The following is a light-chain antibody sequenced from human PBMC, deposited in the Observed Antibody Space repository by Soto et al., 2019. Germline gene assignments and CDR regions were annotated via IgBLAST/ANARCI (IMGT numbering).Light chain of an antibody. Sequence: DIQMTQSPSTLSASVGDRVTITCRASQSISSWLAWYQQKPGKAPKVLIYKASSLESGVPSRFSGSGSGKEFTLTISSLQPDDFATYYCQQYNTYPYTFGQGTKLEIK. V-gene: IGKV1-5*03. CDR3: QQYNTYPYT. CDR1: QSISSW. J-gene: IGKJ2*01. CDR2: KAS.